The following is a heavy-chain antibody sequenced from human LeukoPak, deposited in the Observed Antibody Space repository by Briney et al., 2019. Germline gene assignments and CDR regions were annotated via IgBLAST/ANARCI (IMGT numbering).Heavy chain of an antibody. CDR2: INHSGST. CDR1: GGSISSSSYY. J-gene: IGHJ5*02. CDR3: ARGRGYYGSGRPPWFDP. D-gene: IGHD3-10*01. Sequence: SETLSLTCTVSGGSISSSSYYWGWIRQPPGKGLEWIGEINHSGSTNYNPSLKSRVTISVDTSKNQFSLKLSSVTAADTAVYYCARGRGYYGSGRPPWFDPWGQGTLVTVSS. V-gene: IGHV4-39*07.